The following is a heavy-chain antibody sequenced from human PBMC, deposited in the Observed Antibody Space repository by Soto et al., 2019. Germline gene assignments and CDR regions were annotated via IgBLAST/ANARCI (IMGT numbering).Heavy chain of an antibody. D-gene: IGHD3-22*01. Sequence: SETLSLTCTVSGGSISSYYWSRIRQPAGKGLEWIGRIYTSGSTNYNPSLKSRVTMSVDTSKNQFSLKLSSVTAADTAVYYCASGRITMIVVSDYWGQGTLVTVSS. CDR1: GGSISSYY. V-gene: IGHV4-4*07. CDR2: IYTSGST. J-gene: IGHJ4*02. CDR3: ASGRITMIVVSDY.